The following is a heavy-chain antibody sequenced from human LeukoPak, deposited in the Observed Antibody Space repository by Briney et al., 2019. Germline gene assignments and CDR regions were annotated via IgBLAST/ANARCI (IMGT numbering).Heavy chain of an antibody. CDR2: ISYDGSNK. Sequence: PGRSLRLSCAASGFTFSSYGMHWVRQAPGKGLEWVAAISYDGSNKFYADSVRGRFTISRDNSKNTLYLQMNSLRAEDTAVYYCAKDPPLYFDWTEGYFQNWGQGTLVTASS. V-gene: IGHV3-30*18. J-gene: IGHJ1*01. CDR3: AKDPPLYFDWTEGYFQN. D-gene: IGHD3-9*01. CDR1: GFTFSSYG.